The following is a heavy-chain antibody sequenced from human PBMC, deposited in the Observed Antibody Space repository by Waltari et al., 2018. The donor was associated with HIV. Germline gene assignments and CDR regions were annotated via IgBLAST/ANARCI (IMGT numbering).Heavy chain of an antibody. CDR3: ARLFYYDTTGYINNAFDI. D-gene: IGHD3-22*01. V-gene: IGHV5-51*03. CDR1: GYTFTNYW. J-gene: IGHJ3*02. CDR2: IYPFDSDT. Sequence: EVQLVQSGAEVRKSGESLKISCKTSGYTFTNYWMDWVRQMSGEGMEWMGIIYPFDSDTRYNPSFEGQITISVDKSLATAYLEWNNLNASDAAIYYCARLFYYDTTGYINNAFDIWGQGTEVSVS.